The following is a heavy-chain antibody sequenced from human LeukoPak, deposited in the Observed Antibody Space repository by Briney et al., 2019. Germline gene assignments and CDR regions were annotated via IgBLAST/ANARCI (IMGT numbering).Heavy chain of an antibody. D-gene: IGHD1-26*01. J-gene: IGHJ6*03. CDR3: ARRVGYYYYYYMDV. CDR1: GFIFKSYW. CDR2: IKQDGSEE. Sequence: QPGGSLRLSCAASGFIFKSYWMSWVRQAPGKGLEWVANIKQDGSEENYVDSVRGRFTISRDNAKKSLYLQMNSLRAEDTAVYYCARRVGYYYYYYMDVWGKGTTVTISS. V-gene: IGHV3-7*01.